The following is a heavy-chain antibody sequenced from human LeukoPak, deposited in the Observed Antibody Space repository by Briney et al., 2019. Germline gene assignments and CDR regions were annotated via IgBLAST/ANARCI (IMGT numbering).Heavy chain of an antibody. CDR3: ARSTGDYDILTGFYYFDY. D-gene: IGHD3-9*01. CDR1: GFTFSSYA. CDR2: ISGSGGST. V-gene: IGHV3-23*01. J-gene: IGHJ4*02. Sequence: GGSLRLSCAASGFTFSSYAMSWVRQAPGKGLEWVSAISGSGGSTYYADSVKGRFTISRDNAKNSLYLQTNSLRAEDTAVYYCARSTGDYDILTGFYYFDYWGQGTLVTVSS.